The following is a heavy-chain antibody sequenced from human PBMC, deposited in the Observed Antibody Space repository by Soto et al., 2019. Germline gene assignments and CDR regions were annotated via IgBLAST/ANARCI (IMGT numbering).Heavy chain of an antibody. D-gene: IGHD3-3*01. V-gene: IGHV3-11*01. CDR3: ARDDYTYGVY. Sequence: QMQLVESGGGLVKPGESLRVSCAASGFSFRDYFMSWIRQAPGKGLEWVSYIGPYGNSIYYADSVKGRFTISRVDAKNSLSRDMNNLRAADTAVYYCARDDYTYGVYWGQGSLGTVSS. J-gene: IGHJ4*02. CDR2: IGPYGNSI. CDR1: GFSFRDYF.